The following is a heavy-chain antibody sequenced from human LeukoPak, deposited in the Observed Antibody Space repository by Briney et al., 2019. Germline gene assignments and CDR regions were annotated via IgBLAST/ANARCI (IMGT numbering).Heavy chain of an antibody. Sequence: ASVKVSCTASGYTFAIYAMHWVRQAPGQRLEWMGWINAGNGNTKYSQKFQGRVTITRDTSASTAYMELSSLRSEDTAVYYCASSYDSSGLDPDAFDIWGQGTMVTVSS. CDR1: GYTFAIYA. J-gene: IGHJ3*02. CDR2: INAGNGNT. CDR3: ASSYDSSGLDPDAFDI. V-gene: IGHV1-3*01. D-gene: IGHD3-22*01.